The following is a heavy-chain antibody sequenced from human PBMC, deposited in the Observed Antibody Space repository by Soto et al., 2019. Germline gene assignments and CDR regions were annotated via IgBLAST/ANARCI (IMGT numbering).Heavy chain of an antibody. CDR2: MYYSGST. CDR1: GGSISSSDFY. CDR3: AVVDSTGNWFDP. V-gene: IGHV4-39*01. D-gene: IGHD2-15*01. Sequence: PSETVSLTCTVSGGSISSSDFYWGWLRQTPGKGLEFIGGMYYSGSTYYNPSLKSRLTISVDTSKNQFTLKLISVTAADTAVYYCAVVDSTGNWFDPWGEGALVTVSS. J-gene: IGHJ5*02.